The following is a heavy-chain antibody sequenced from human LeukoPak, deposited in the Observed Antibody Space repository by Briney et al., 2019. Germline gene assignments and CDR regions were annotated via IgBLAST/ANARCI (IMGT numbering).Heavy chain of an antibody. Sequence: GSPLPLFCAASGLNLSNYAMRWARHPPGKGLEWVAFIRYDGGNIYYADSVKGQFTISRDNSQNPPYLQMNSLRAQDTAVYYCVKTFYSSELGEVFDYWGQGPLVTVSS. CDR1: GLNLSNYA. V-gene: IGHV3-30*02. D-gene: IGHD3-22*01. CDR2: IRYDGGNI. CDR3: VKTFYSSELGEVFDY. J-gene: IGHJ4*02.